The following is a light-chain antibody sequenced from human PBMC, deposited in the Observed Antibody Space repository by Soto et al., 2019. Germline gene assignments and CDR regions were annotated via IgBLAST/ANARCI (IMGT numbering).Light chain of an antibody. J-gene: IGKJ2*01. Sequence: DIQMTQSPSSMSASVGDRVTITCQASQDIRNYLNWYQQKPGKAPKLLIYDATNLETGVPSMFSSSGFGTDFTFTIISLQPEDIATYYCQQYDNIPPYTLGQGTKLEIK. CDR3: QQYDNIPPYT. CDR2: DAT. V-gene: IGKV1-33*01. CDR1: QDIRNY.